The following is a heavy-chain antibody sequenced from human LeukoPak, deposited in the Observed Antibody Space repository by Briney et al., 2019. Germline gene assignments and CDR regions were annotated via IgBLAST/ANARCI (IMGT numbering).Heavy chain of an antibody. Sequence: GGSLRLSRTASRFTFSDYGMHWVRQAPGKGLEWVAFISYDGSNKYYADSVKGRFTISRDNSKNTLYLQMNSLRAEDTAVYYCAKELDYGGNSPFHYWGQGTLVTVSS. CDR2: ISYDGSNK. J-gene: IGHJ4*02. CDR1: RFTFSDYG. D-gene: IGHD4-23*01. CDR3: AKELDYGGNSPFHY. V-gene: IGHV3-30*18.